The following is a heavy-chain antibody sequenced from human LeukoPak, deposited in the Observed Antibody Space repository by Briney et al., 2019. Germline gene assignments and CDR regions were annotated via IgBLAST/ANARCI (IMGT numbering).Heavy chain of an antibody. CDR2: IYPGDSDT. CDR1: GYSFTSYW. V-gene: IGHV5-51*01. J-gene: IGHJ5*02. Sequence: GESLKISCKGSGYSFTSYWIVWVRQMPGKGLEWMGIIYPGDSDTRYSPSFQGQVTISVDKSISTAYLQWSSLKSSDTAMYYCARHGSGVVAFSYNWFDPWGQGTLVTVSS. CDR3: ARHGSGVVAFSYNWFDP. D-gene: IGHD3-3*01.